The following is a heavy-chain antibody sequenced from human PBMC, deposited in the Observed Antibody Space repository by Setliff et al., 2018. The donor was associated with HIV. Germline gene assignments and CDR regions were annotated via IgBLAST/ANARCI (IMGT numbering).Heavy chain of an antibody. V-gene: IGHV1-18*01. D-gene: IGHD3-22*01. CDR3: ARGVVFYYDSSGRYVVKYFDY. J-gene: IGHJ4*02. Sequence: ASVKVSCKASGYSFNSFGITWVRQAPGQGLEWMGWISPYNGNTNYAEVLQGRVTMTTDTSTRTAYVELTSLRSDDTAVYYCARGVVFYYDSSGRYVVKYFDYWGQGTLVTVSS. CDR1: GYSFNSFG. CDR2: ISPYNGNT.